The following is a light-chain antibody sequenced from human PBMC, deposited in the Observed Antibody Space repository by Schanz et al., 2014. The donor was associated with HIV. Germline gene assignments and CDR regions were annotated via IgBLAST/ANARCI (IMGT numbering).Light chain of an antibody. V-gene: IGKV1-9*01. J-gene: IGKJ5*01. CDR3: LQHNTYPLT. CDR2: AAS. CDR1: QGITSY. Sequence: DIQLTQSPSFLSASVGDRVTLTCRASQGITSYLAWYQQKPGKAPKLLIYAASTLQSGVPSRFSGSGSGTEFTLTISSLQPEDFATYYCLQHNTYPLTFGQGTRLDIK.